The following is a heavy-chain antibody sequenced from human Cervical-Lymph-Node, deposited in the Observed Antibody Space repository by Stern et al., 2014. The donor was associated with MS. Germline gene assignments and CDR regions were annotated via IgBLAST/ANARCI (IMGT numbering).Heavy chain of an antibody. V-gene: IGHV1-2*02. CDR1: ENTFTGYY. CDR2: INPNSGAT. J-gene: IGHJ4*02. Sequence: QVQLVQSGAEVKKPGASVKVTCKTSENTFTGYYIHWVRQAPGQGLEWMGWINPNSGATNYAQRFQDRVSLTSDTSNSLAYMELDRLTSGDTDVYYCARISLGSGIDYWGQGSLVTVSS. D-gene: IGHD1-26*01. CDR3: ARISLGSGIDY.